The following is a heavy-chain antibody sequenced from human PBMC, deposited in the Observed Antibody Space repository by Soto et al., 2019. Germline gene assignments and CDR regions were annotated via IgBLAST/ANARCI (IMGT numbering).Heavy chain of an antibody. V-gene: IGHV4-39*01. CDR3: ARPEGSSSSGGFDY. CDR2: IYYSGST. D-gene: IGHD6-6*01. J-gene: IGHJ4*02. Sequence: SETLSLTCTVSGGSISSSSYYWGWIRQPPGKGLELIGSIYYSGSTYYNPSLKSRVTISVDTSKNQFSLKLSSMTAADTAVYYCARPEGSSSSGGFDYWGQGTLVTVSS. CDR1: GGSISSSSYY.